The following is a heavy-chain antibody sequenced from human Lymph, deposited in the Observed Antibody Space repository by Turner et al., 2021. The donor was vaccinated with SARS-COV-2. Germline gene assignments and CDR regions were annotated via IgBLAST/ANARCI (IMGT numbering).Heavy chain of an antibody. CDR1: GFTFSSYG. J-gene: IGHJ2*01. CDR3: ARDANYYDSSGYYFFRASYFDL. Sequence: QVQLVESGGGVVQPGRSLRLSCAASGFTFSSYGMHWVRQAPGKGLEWVAVIWYDGSNKFYADSVKGRFTISRDNSKNTLYLQMNSLRAEDTAVYYCARDANYYDSSGYYFFRASYFDLWGRGTLVTVSS. D-gene: IGHD3-22*01. CDR2: IWYDGSNK. V-gene: IGHV3-33*01.